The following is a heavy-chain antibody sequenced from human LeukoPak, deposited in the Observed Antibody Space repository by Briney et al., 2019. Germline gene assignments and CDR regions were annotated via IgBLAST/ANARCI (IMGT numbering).Heavy chain of an antibody. CDR1: GGSISSSSYY. CDR2: IYYSGST. CDR3: ARRARYGYYREVDY. J-gene: IGHJ4*02. V-gene: IGHV4-39*01. D-gene: IGHD1-26*01. Sequence: SETLSLTCTVSGGSISSSSYYWGWIRQPPGKGLEWIGSIYYSGSTYYNPSLKSRVTISVDTSKNQFSLKLSSVTAADTAVYYCARRARYGYYREVDYWGQGTLVTVSS.